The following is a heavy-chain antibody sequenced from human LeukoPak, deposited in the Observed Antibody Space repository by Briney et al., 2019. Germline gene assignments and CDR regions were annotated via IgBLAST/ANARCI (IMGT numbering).Heavy chain of an antibody. CDR3: ARVLVRFGENYYMDV. CDR2: ISYSGTT. CDR1: GGSISSRPYY. Sequence: PSETLSLTCTVSGGSISSRPYYWGWVRQPPGKGLEWIGTISYSGTTYYSPSLKSRVTISVDTSKNQFSLKLSSVTAADTAVYYCARVLVRFGENYYMDVWGKGTTVTISS. D-gene: IGHD3-10*01. V-gene: IGHV4-39*07. J-gene: IGHJ6*03.